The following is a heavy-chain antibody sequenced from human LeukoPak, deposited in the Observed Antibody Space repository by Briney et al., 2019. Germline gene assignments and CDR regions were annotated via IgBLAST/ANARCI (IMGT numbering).Heavy chain of an antibody. J-gene: IGHJ4*02. Sequence: SETLSLTCAVSGSSISSSNWWGWIRQPPGKGLEWIGYMYYSGSRYYNPSLKSRVTMSVDTSKNQFSLKLSSVTAADTAVYYCAGGESYYGSGSLFDYWGQGTLVTVSS. CDR3: AGGESYYGSGSLFDY. D-gene: IGHD3-10*01. V-gene: IGHV4-28*01. CDR1: GSSISSSNW. CDR2: MYYSGSR.